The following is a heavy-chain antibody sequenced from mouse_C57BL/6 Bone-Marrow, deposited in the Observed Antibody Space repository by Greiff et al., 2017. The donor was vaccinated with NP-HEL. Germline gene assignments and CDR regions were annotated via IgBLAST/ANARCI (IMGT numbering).Heavy chain of an antibody. CDR1: GFTFSNYW. Sequence: EVKLMESGGGLVQPGGSMKLSCVASGFTFSNYWMNWVRQSPEKGLEWVAQIRLKSDNYATHYAESVKGRFTISRDDSKSSVYLQMNNLRAEDTGIYYCTEIVADWYFDVWGTGTTVTVSS. CDR2: IRLKSDNYAT. D-gene: IGHD1-1*01. CDR3: TEIVADWYFDV. V-gene: IGHV6-3*01. J-gene: IGHJ1*03.